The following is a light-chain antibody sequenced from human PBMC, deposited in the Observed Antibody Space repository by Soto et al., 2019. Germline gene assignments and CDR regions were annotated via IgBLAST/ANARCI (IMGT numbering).Light chain of an antibody. Sequence: QSVLTQPPSVSGSPGQSVAISCTGTSSDVGSFNRVSWYQQPPGTAPKLIISEVSNRPSGVPDRFSGSKSGNTASLTISGLQAEDEADSYCSSYTITNTYVFGTGTKVTV. CDR3: SSYTITNTYV. CDR1: SSDVGSFNR. V-gene: IGLV2-18*02. J-gene: IGLJ1*01. CDR2: EVS.